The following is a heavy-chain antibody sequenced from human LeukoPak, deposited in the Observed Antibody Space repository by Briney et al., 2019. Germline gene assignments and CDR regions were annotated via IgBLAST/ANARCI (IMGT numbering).Heavy chain of an antibody. CDR1: GGSISSYY. J-gene: IGHJ5*02. Sequence: SETLSLTCTVSGGSISSYYWSWIRQPPGKGLEWIGYIYYSGSTNYNPSLKSRVTISVDTSQHQFSLKPSSEHAADTAVYCCARTAAAGTGNWFDPWGQGTLVTVSS. V-gene: IGHV4-59*01. CDR3: ARTAAAGTGNWFDP. CDR2: IYYSGST. D-gene: IGHD6-13*01.